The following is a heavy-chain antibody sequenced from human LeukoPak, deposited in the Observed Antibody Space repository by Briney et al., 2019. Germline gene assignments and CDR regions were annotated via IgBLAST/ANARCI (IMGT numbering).Heavy chain of an antibody. D-gene: IGHD1-1*01. CDR2: ISYDGSNK. CDR1: GFTFSSYA. V-gene: IGHV3-30*04. J-gene: IGHJ4*02. CDR3: VRDLTRYFDY. Sequence: PGGSLRLSCAASGFTFSSYAMHWVRQAPGKGLEWVAVISYDGSNKYYADSVKGRFTISRDDSKNTLYLQMNSLRAEDTAVYYCVRDLTRYFDYWGQGTLVTVSS.